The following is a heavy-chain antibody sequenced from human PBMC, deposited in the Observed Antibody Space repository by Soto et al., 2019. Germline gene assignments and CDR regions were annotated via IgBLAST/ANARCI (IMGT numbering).Heavy chain of an antibody. CDR3: ARRGPGTYFDY. V-gene: IGHV3-23*01. J-gene: IGHJ4*02. Sequence: EVQLLDSGGGLVQPGGSLRLSCAASGFTFSSYAMNWVRQAPGKGLVWVSVISGSGGSTYYADSVKGRFTISRDNSKNTLYLQMNSLRAEDTAVYYCARRGPGTYFDYWGQGTLVTVSS. D-gene: IGHD6-13*01. CDR2: ISGSGGST. CDR1: GFTFSSYA.